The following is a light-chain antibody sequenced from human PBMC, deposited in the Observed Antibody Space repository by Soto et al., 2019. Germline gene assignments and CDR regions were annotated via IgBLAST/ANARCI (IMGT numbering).Light chain of an antibody. CDR2: GAS. J-gene: IGKJ1*01. Sequence: EILMTQSPATVSVSPGERATLSGWASQSVRTTVAWYQQKPGQAPRLLIYGASSRATGIPDRFSGSGSGTDFTLTISRLEPEDFAVYYCQQYGSSGTFGQGTKVDIK. V-gene: IGKV3-20*01. CDR1: QSVRTT. CDR3: QQYGSSGT.